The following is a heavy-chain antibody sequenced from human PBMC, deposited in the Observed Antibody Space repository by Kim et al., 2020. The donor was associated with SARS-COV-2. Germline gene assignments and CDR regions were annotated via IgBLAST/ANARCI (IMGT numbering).Heavy chain of an antibody. CDR2: INHSGST. Sequence: SETLSLTCAVYGGSFSGYYWSWIRQPPGKGLEWIGEINHSGSTNYNPSLKSRVTISVDTSKNQFSLKLSSVTAADTAVYYCARGYSSSSVVDYYYMDVWGKGTTVTVSS. D-gene: IGHD6-6*01. CDR3: ARGYSSSSVVDYYYMDV. J-gene: IGHJ6*03. CDR1: GGSFSGYY. V-gene: IGHV4-34*01.